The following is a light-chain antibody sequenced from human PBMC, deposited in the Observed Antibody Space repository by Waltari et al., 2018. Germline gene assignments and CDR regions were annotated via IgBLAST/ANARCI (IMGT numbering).Light chain of an antibody. CDR1: SSTGGTST. CDR2: RNN. Sequence: QSVLSQPPSASGTPGQRVSIPCSGSSSTGGTSTVNWYQQLPGTAPKLLIYRNNQRPSDVPGRFSGSKSGTSASLAISGLQSEDEAEYFCSAWDDSLNGVLFGGGTKLTVL. CDR3: SAWDDSLNGVL. V-gene: IGLV1-44*01. J-gene: IGLJ2*01.